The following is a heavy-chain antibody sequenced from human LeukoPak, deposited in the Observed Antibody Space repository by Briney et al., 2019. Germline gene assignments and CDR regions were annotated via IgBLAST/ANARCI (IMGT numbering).Heavy chain of an antibody. J-gene: IGHJ4*02. CDR2: IHHSGST. Sequence: SETLSLTCTVSGGSISNFYWNWIRQPPGKGLEWIGYIHHSGSTDYNPSLKSRVSMSVHTSKNQFSLKLNSVTAADTAVYYCATQDRGLLAPFDDWGPGTLVTVSS. CDR1: GGSISNFY. CDR3: ATQDRGLLAPFDD. V-gene: IGHV4-59*01. D-gene: IGHD2-15*01.